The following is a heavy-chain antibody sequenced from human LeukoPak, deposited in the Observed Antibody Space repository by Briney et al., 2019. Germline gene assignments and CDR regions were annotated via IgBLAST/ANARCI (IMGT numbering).Heavy chain of an antibody. CDR2: VSSSSSYI. J-gene: IGHJ4*02. CDR3: ARDRQQLVLAY. V-gene: IGHV3-21*01. CDR1: GFTFSSYS. D-gene: IGHD6-13*01. Sequence: PGGSLRLSCAAPGFTFSSYSMNWVRQAPGKGLEWVSSVSSSSSYIYYADSVKGRFTISRDNAKNSLYLQMNSLRAEDTAVYYCARDRQQLVLAYWGQGTLVTVSS.